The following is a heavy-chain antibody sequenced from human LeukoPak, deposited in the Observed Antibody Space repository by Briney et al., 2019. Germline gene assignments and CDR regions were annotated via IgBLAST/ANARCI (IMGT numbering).Heavy chain of an antibody. Sequence: SETLSLTCAVSGYSISSGYYWGWIRQPPGKGLEWIGYIYYSGSTNYNPSLKSRVSISVDRSKNQFSLKLSSVTAADTAVYYCARGNYYTSGSYYTNYYFGLDVWGQGTTVTVSS. D-gene: IGHD3-10*01. CDR3: ARGNYYTSGSYYTNYYFGLDV. J-gene: IGHJ6*02. CDR2: IYYSGST. CDR1: GYSISSGYY. V-gene: IGHV4-61*01.